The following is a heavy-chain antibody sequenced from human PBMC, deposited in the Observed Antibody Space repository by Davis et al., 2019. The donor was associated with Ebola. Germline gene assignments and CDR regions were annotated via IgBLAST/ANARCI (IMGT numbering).Heavy chain of an antibody. CDR1: GFTFSSYA. CDR3: ARRGGYYDSSGYSLDY. Sequence: PGGSLRLSCAASGFTFSSYAMSWVRQAPGKGLEWVSAISGSGGSTYYADSVKGRFTISRDNSKNTLYLQMNSLRAEDTAVYYCARRGGYYDSSGYSLDYWGQGTLVTVSS. CDR2: ISGSGGST. D-gene: IGHD3-22*01. V-gene: IGHV3-23*01. J-gene: IGHJ4*02.